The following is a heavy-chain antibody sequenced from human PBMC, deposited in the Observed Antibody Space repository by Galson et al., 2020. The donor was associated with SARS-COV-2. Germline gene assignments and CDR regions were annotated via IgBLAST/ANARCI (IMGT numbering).Heavy chain of an antibody. Sequence: SETLSLTCTVSGGSISSGTYYWSCMRPPAGKGLESIRRTYNSSGTNSNPSLKSRVTISVDTSKNQFSLKLSPVTAADTAVYYCAREYSRPSDSIVVVGGAFDIWGQGTMVTASS. CDR1: GGSISSGTYY. CDR3: AREYSRPSDSIVVVGGAFDI. D-gene: IGHD3-22*01. V-gene: IGHV4-61*02. J-gene: IGHJ3*02. CDR2: TYNSSGT.